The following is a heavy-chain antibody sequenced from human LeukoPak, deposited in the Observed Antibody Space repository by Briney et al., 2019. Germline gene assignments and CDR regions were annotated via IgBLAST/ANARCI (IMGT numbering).Heavy chain of an antibody. CDR2: ISWNSGSI. J-gene: IGHJ6*02. CDR1: GFTFDDYA. V-gene: IGHV3-9*01. D-gene: IGHD2-15*01. Sequence: HPGGSLRLSCAASGFTFDDYAMHWVRQAPGKGLEWVSGISWNSGSIGYADSVKGRFTISRDNAKNSLYLQMNSLRAEDTAVYYCAKSAQGGPYYYYGMDVWGQGTTVTVSS. CDR3: AKSAQGGPYYYYGMDV.